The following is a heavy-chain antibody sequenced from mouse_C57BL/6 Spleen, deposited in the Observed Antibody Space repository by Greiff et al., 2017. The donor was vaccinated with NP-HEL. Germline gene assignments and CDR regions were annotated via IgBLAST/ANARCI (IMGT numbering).Heavy chain of an antibody. CDR2: FYPGDGDT. D-gene: IGHD2-3*01. J-gene: IGHJ4*01. Sequence: VQLQQSGAELVKPGASVKISCKASGYAFSSYWMNWVKQRPGKGLEWIGQFYPGDGDTNYNGKFKGKATLTADKSSSTAYMQLSSLTSEDSAVYFCARIDGYYPLAIMDYWGQGTSVTVSS. V-gene: IGHV1-80*01. CDR1: GYAFSSYW. CDR3: ARIDGYYPLAIMDY.